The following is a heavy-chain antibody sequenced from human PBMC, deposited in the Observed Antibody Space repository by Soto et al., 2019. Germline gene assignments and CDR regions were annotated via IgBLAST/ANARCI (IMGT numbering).Heavy chain of an antibody. CDR2: VHSGGTTT. J-gene: IGHJ3*01. D-gene: IGHD3-10*01. Sequence: EVQLVESGGGLVQPGESLRLSCAASGFTFDYYWMQWVRQAPGKGLVWVARVHSGGTTTTYADSVKGRFTNSRNNARNAVSLQMSSRRAEDTEIYYGAVGDRGGFDLWGHGTMVTVSS. CDR3: AVGDRGGFDL. V-gene: IGHV3-74*01. CDR1: GFTFDYYW.